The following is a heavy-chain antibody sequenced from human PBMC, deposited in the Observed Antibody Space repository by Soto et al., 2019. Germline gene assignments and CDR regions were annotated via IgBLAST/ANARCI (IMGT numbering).Heavy chain of an antibody. V-gene: IGHV4-59*01. CDR3: ARDYGSGSFHY. J-gene: IGHJ4*02. D-gene: IGHD3-10*01. CDR2: IYYSGST. Sequence: SETLSLTCTVSGGSISSYYWSWIRQPPGKGLEWIGYIYYSGSTNYNPSLKSRVTISVDTSKNQFSLKLSSVTAADTAVYYCARDYGSGSFHYWGQGTLVTVSS. CDR1: GGSISSYY.